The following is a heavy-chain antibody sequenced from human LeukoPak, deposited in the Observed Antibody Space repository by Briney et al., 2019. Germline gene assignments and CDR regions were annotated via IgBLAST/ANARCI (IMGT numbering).Heavy chain of an antibody. V-gene: IGHV4-59*01. CDR1: GGSINYYY. J-gene: IGHJ5*02. D-gene: IGHD1/OR15-1a*01. CDR2: IYSSGTT. Sequence: SETLSLTCIVSGGSINYYYWTWIRQPPGKGLEWIGYIYSSGTTDYNPSLKSRATISVDTSNNQFSLKLRSVTAADTAIYYCAKQKGLDPWGQGNLVTVSS. CDR3: AKQKGLDP.